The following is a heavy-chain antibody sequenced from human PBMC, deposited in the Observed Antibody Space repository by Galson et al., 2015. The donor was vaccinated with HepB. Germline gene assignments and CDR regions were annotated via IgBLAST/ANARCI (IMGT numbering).Heavy chain of an antibody. CDR1: GASISSGSYY. J-gene: IGHJ4*02. CDR2: IYSSGNT. D-gene: IGHD6-13*01. Sequence: TLSLTCTVSGASISSGSYYWSWIRQPAGKGLEWLGLIYSSGNTNYNPSPESRVTMSVDTSKNQFSLKLRSVTAADTAVYYCARGDGSIWYSYWGQGILVTVSS. CDR3: ARGDGSIWYSY. V-gene: IGHV4-61*02.